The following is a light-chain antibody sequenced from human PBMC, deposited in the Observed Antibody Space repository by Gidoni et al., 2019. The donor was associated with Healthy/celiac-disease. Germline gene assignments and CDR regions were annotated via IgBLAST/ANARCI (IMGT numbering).Light chain of an antibody. V-gene: IGKV1-9*01. CDR1: QGISSY. CDR3: QQLNSYPLT. J-gene: IGKJ4*01. Sequence: IQLTQSPSSLSASVGDRVTITCRASQGISSYLAWYQQKPGKAPKLLIYAASTLQSGGPSRFSGSGSGTDFTLTISSLQPEDFATYYCQQLNSYPLTFGGXTKVEIK. CDR2: AAS.